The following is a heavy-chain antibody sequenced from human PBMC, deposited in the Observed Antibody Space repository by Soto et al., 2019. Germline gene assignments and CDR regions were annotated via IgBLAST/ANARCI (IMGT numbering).Heavy chain of an antibody. CDR1: GGYFSGYY. V-gene: IGHV4-34*01. Sequence: TSETLSLTCAVYGGYFSGYYWNWIRQPPGKGLEWIGEINHSGSTNYNPSLKSRVTVSVDTSKNQFSLKLSSVTAADTAVYYCARLKTNYGMDVWGQGTTVTVSS. CDR2: INHSGST. CDR3: ARLKTNYGMDV. D-gene: IGHD4-17*01. J-gene: IGHJ6*02.